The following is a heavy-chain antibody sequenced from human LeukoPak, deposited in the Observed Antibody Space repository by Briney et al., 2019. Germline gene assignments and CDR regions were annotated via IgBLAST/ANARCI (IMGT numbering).Heavy chain of an antibody. V-gene: IGHV3-7*03. CDR1: GFTFSSYW. CDR2: IKQDGSEK. D-gene: IGHD4-17*01. CDR3: AREDDYGDCVGGYNY. J-gene: IGHJ4*02. Sequence: GGSLRLSCAASGFTFSSYWMSWVRQAPGKGLEWVANIKQDGSEKYYVDSVKGRFTISRDNAKNSLYLQMNSLRAEDTAVYYCAREDDYGDCVGGYNYWGQGTLVTVSS.